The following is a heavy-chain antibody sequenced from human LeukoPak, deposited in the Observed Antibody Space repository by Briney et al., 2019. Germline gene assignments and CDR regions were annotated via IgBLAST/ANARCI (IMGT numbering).Heavy chain of an antibody. V-gene: IGHV4-38-2*02. D-gene: IGHD6-19*01. CDR2: IYHSGST. CDR3: ARDQGPIAVADGAFDI. CDR1: GYSISSGYY. J-gene: IGHJ3*02. Sequence: SETLSLTCTVSGYSISSGYYWGWIRQPPGKGLEWIGSIYHSGSTYYNPSLKSRVTISVDTSKNQFSLKLSSVTAADTAVYYCARDQGPIAVADGAFDIWGQGTMVTVSS.